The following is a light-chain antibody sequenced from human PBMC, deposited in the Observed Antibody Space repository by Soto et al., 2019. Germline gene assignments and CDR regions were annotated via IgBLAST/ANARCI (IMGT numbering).Light chain of an antibody. V-gene: IGKV3-20*01. CDR3: QQYGSSPWT. CDR1: QSVSSSY. J-gene: IGKJ1*01. CDR2: GAS. Sequence: EIVLTQSPGTLSLSPGERATLSCRASQSVSSSYLAWYQQKPGQAPRLLIYGASSRATGIPDRFSGSGSGTDFTLTIISLEPEDFAVYYCQQYGSSPWTFGQGTKVDIK.